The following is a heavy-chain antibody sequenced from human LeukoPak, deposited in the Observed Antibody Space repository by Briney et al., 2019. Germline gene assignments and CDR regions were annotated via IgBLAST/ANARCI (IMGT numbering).Heavy chain of an antibody. CDR1: EVRMSGDN. D-gene: IGHD2-15*01. Sequence: RGSLRVSCKAPEVRMSGDNVNWVGQGPGQVMERVSYISSSSSTIYYADSVKGRFTISRDNAKNSLYLQMNSLRAEYRAVYYCAREQSRVYWPDYWGQGTLVTVCS. J-gene: IGHJ4*02. CDR3: AREQSRVYWPDY. V-gene: IGHV3-48*01. CDR2: ISSSSSTI.